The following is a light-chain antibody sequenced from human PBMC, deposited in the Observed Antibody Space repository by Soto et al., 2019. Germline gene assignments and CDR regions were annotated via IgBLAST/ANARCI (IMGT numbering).Light chain of an antibody. CDR1: QSVRSN. J-gene: IGKJ1*01. CDR2: GAS. Sequence: EIVMTQSPATLSVSPGERATVSCRASQSVRSNLAWYQQKPGQAPRLLIYGASTRATGIPARFSGSGSGTEFTLTINSLQSEDFAVYYCQQYNNWPRTFGQGTKVDIK. CDR3: QQYNNWPRT. V-gene: IGKV3-15*01.